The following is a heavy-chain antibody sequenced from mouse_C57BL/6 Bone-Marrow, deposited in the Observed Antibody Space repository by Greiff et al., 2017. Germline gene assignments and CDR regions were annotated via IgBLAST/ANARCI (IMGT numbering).Heavy chain of an antibody. J-gene: IGHJ1*03. CDR3: AREVLTTVVAPYFDV. D-gene: IGHD1-1*01. Sequence: QVQLPQPGAELVKPGASVKLSCKASGYTFTSYWMQWVKQRPGQGLEWIGEIDPSDSYTNYNQKCKGKATLTVDTSSSTAYMQLSSLTSEDSAVYYCAREVLTTVVAPYFDVWGTGTTVTVSS. V-gene: IGHV1-50*01. CDR2: IDPSDSYT. CDR1: GYTFTSYW.